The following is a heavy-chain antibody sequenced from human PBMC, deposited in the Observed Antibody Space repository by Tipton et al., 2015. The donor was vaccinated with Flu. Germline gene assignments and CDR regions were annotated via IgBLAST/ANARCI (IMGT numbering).Heavy chain of an antibody. J-gene: IGHJ6*02. CDR2: ISGSGGNT. CDR1: GVTFSSYA. Sequence: GSLRLSCAASGVTFSSYAMSWVRQAPGKGLEWVSGISGSGGNTYYADSVKGRFTISRDISKNTLFLQMNNLRAEDTAVYYCAKNRPEYWGVGGMDAWGQGTTVTVSS. V-gene: IGHV3-23*01. D-gene: IGHD2/OR15-2a*01. CDR3: AKNRPEYWGVGGMDA.